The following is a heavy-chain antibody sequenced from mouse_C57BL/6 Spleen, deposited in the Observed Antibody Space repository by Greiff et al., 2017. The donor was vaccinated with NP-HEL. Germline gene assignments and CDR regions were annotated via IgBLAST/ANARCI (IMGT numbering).Heavy chain of an antibody. CDR1: GYAFSSSW. J-gene: IGHJ1*03. CDR2: IYPGDGDT. D-gene: IGHD1-1*01. V-gene: IGHV1-82*01. CDR3: ASFYYGSIYTGYFDV. Sequence: QVQLQQSGPELVKPGASVKISCKASGYAFSSSWMNWVKQRPGKGLEWIGRIYPGDGDTNYTGKFKGKATLTADKSSSTAYLQLSSLTSEDSAVYFCASFYYGSIYTGYFDVWGTGTTVTVSS.